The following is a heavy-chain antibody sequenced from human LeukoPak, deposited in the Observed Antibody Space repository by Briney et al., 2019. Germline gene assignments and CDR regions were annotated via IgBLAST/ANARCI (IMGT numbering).Heavy chain of an antibody. CDR1: GYTFTSYG. J-gene: IGHJ6*03. Sequence: GASVKVSCKASGYTFTSYGISWVRQAPGQGLEWMGWISAYNGSTNYAQKLQGRVTMTTDTSTSTAYMELRSLRSDDTAVYYCARRSGCSWDYYYYMDVWGKGTTVTVSS. CDR2: ISAYNGST. V-gene: IGHV1-18*01. D-gene: IGHD2-15*01. CDR3: ARRSGCSWDYYYYMDV.